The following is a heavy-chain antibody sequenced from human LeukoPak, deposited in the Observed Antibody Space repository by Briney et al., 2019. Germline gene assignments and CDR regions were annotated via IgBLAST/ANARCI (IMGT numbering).Heavy chain of an antibody. CDR3: ARGPVQWLVTTRGYFQH. D-gene: IGHD6-19*01. CDR2: INHSGST. CDR1: GGSISSNC. V-gene: IGHV4-34*01. J-gene: IGHJ1*01. Sequence: PSETLSLTCTVSGGSISSNCWSWIRQPPGKGLEWIGEINHSGSTNYNPSLKSRVTISVDTSKNQFSLKLSSVTAADTAVYYCARGPVQWLVTTRGYFQHWGQGTLVTVSS.